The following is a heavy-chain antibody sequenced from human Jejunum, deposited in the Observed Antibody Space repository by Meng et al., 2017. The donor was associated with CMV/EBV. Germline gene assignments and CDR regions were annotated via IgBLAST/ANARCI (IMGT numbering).Heavy chain of an antibody. Sequence: SGCSFSSLNRSWVRKAPGKELEWVASISSTGSYIYYADSLKDRLAISRDNAKNSLFLQISSLRAEDTAVYYCANQMPWNYYYGMEFWGQGTAVTVSS. D-gene: IGHD2-2*01. CDR3: ANQMPWNYYYGMEF. V-gene: IGHV3-21*01. J-gene: IGHJ6*02. CDR1: GCSFSSLN. CDR2: ISSTGSYI.